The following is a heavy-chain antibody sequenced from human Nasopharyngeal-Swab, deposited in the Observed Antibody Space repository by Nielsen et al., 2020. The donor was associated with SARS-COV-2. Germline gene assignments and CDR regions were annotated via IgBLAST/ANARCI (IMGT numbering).Heavy chain of an antibody. CDR2: IRNDGSNK. Sequence: GGSLRLSCAASGFTFTSHGMYWVRQAPGEGLDWVAFIRNDGSNKNYADSVKGRFTISRDNSKNTLYLQMNSLRAEDTAMYYCAKDRQLWSNDFDYWGRGTLVTVSS. CDR3: AKDRQLWSNDFDY. V-gene: IGHV3-30*02. J-gene: IGHJ4*02. CDR1: GFTFTSHG. D-gene: IGHD5-18*01.